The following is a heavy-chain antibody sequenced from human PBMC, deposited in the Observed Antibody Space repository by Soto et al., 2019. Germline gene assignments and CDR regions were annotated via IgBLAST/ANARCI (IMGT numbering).Heavy chain of an antibody. V-gene: IGHV4-59*08. CDR1: GGSISNYY. D-gene: IGHD3-10*01. CDR2: VQDRWGS. Sequence: QVPLQESGPGLVKPSETLSLSCTVSGGSISNYYWSWFRQTPGKGLEWIGYVQDRWGSNYNPSLKSPVAISLDQSKSQFSLKLTSVTATDTAVYYCARQGFVALHGLVDVWGQGTTVTVSS. J-gene: IGHJ6*02. CDR3: ARQGFVALHGLVDV.